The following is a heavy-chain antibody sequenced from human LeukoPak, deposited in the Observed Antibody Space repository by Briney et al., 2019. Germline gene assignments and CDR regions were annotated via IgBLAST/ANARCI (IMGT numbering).Heavy chain of an antibody. CDR1: GFPFSSYW. CDR3: AKGGGPTNWFDP. Sequence: PGGSLRLSCAASGFPFSSYWMSWVRQAPGKGLEWVSGISWNSGSIGYADSVKGRFTISRDNAKNSLYLQMNSLRAEDTALYYCAKGGGPTNWFDPWGQGTLVTVSS. J-gene: IGHJ5*02. V-gene: IGHV3-9*01. D-gene: IGHD3-10*01. CDR2: ISWNSGSI.